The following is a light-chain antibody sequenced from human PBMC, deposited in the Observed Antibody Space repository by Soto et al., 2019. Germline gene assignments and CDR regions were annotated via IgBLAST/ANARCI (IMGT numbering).Light chain of an antibody. J-gene: IGKJ5*01. V-gene: IGKV3-15*01. CDR1: QIVPSR. Sequence: EIVMTQSPATLSVSPGEDVTLSCRASQIVPSRIAWYQQKPGRAPSLLIYGASTRATGVPARFSGTGSGTEFTLTISSLKSEDYAVYYCQQYKSWPPTTFGQGTRLEIK. CDR3: QQYKSWPPTT. CDR2: GAS.